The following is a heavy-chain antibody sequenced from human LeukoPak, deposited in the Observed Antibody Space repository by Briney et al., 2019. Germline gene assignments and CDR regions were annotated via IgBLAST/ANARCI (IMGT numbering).Heavy chain of an antibody. J-gene: IGHJ4*02. CDR2: INPSGGNT. Sequence: GASVKVSCKASGYTFPSYYMHWVRQAPGQGLEWMGVINPSGGNTNSAQKFQGRVTMTRNTSISTAYMELSSLTSEVTAVYYCARGKRFGELLYGWGQGTLVTVSS. CDR3: ARGKRFGELLYG. D-gene: IGHD3-10*01. V-gene: IGHV1-46*01. CDR1: GYTFPSYY.